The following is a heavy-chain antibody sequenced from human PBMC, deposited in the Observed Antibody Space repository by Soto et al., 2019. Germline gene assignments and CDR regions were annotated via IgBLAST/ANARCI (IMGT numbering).Heavy chain of an antibody. J-gene: IGHJ4*02. CDR3: ARGRYGDY. CDR2: ISAHNGNT. D-gene: IGHD1-1*01. CDR1: GYAFTTYG. Sequence: QVHLVQSGAEVKKPGASVKVSCKGSGYAFTTYGITWVRQATGQGLEWMGWISAHNGNTNYPQKLQGRVTVTRDTSTSTAYMELRRLRSDDTAVYYCARGRYGDYWGQGALVTVSS. V-gene: IGHV1-18*01.